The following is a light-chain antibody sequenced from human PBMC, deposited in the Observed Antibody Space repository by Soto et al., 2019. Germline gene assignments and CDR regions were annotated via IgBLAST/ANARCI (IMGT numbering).Light chain of an antibody. Sequence: SALTQRASVSGAPVQSITISCTGTTRDFGFYNYVSWYQHHPGKAPKLLLYEVTNRHSGVSNRFSGSKSGNTASLTISGLQAEAEADYYCSSYTSSSDYVFGTGTKVPVL. J-gene: IGLJ1*01. CDR1: TRDFGFYNY. CDR2: EVT. V-gene: IGLV2-14*01. CDR3: SSYTSSSDYV.